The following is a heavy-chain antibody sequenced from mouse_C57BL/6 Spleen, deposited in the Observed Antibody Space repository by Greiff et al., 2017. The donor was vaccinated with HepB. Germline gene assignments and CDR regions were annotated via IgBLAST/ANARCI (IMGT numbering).Heavy chain of an antibody. Sequence: QVQLQQPGAELVRPGSSVKLSCKASGYTFTSYWMHWVKQRPIQGLEWIGNIDPSDSETHYNQKFKDKATLTVDKSSSTAYMQLSSLTSEDSAVYYCAREDYSKGLDYWGQGTTLTVPS. D-gene: IGHD2-5*01. CDR3: AREDYSKGLDY. CDR1: GYTFTSYW. J-gene: IGHJ2*01. CDR2: IDPSDSET. V-gene: IGHV1-52*01.